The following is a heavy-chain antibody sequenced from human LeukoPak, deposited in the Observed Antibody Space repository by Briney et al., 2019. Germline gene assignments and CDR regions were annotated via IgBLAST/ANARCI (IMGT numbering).Heavy chain of an antibody. Sequence: SQTLSLTCTVSGGSISSGGYYWSWIRQHPGKGLEWIGYIYYSGSTYYNPSLKSRVTISVDTSKNQFSLKLSSVTAADTAVYYCARANCGGGSCYSDYWGQGTLVTVSS. CDR2: IYYSGST. CDR3: ARANCGGGSCYSDY. J-gene: IGHJ4*02. D-gene: IGHD2-15*01. V-gene: IGHV4-31*03. CDR1: GGSISSGGYY.